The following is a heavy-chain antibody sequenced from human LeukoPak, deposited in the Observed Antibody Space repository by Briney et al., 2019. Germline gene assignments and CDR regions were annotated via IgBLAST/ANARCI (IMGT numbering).Heavy chain of an antibody. Sequence: SETLSLTCSVSGGSISYNYGSWIRQPAGKGLEWIGRLSSGGSTNYSPSLKSRLTISVDRSKTPFSLKLTSVTAADTAVYYCARDSGSGHFDYWGQGTLVTVSS. D-gene: IGHD1-14*01. CDR3: ARDSGSGHFDY. CDR2: LSSGGST. CDR1: GGSISYNY. V-gene: IGHV4-4*07. J-gene: IGHJ4*02.